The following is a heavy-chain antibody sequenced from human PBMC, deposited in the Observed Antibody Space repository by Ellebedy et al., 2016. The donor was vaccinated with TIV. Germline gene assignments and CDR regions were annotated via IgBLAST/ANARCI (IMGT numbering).Heavy chain of an antibody. J-gene: IGHJ6*02. CDR2: VYYSGDT. V-gene: IGHV4-59*01. Sequence: MPSETLSLTCTVSGGSIRSYYWSWIRQPPGKGLEWIGYVYYSGDTNYKPSLKSRVSMSVDTSKNQFSLQLSSVTAADTAVYYCARFANSYGLDVWGQGTTVTVSS. CDR3: ARFANSYGLDV. CDR1: GGSIRSYY.